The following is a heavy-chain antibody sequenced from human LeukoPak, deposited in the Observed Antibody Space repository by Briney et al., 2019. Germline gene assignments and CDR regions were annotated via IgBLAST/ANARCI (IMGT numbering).Heavy chain of an antibody. D-gene: IGHD1-1*01. CDR2: IGTAGDT. V-gene: IGHV3-13*01. J-gene: IGHJ4*02. CDR3: ARVAKERVGGVYYFDY. CDR1: GFTFSDYD. Sequence: GGSLRLSCAASGFTFSDYDMHWVRQATGKGLEWVSAIGTAGDTYYTGSEKGRFTTSRENAKNSLYLQMNSLRAGDTAVYYCARVAKERVGGVYYFDYWGQGTLVTVSS.